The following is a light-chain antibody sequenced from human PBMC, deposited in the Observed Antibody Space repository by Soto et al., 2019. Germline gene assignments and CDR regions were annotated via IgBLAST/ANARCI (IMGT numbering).Light chain of an antibody. Sequence: DIQMTQSPSTLSASVGDRVTITCRASQSINTWLAWYQQSPGKVPKLLIYDASTLASGVPARFSGSGSGTEFTLTISSLQPDDFATYYCHSGTFGQGTKVEIK. V-gene: IGKV1-5*01. CDR3: HSGT. J-gene: IGKJ1*01. CDR2: DAS. CDR1: QSINTW.